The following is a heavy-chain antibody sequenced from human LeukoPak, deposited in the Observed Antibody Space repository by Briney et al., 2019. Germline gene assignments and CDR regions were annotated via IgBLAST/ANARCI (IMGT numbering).Heavy chain of an antibody. D-gene: IGHD5-12*01. CDR1: RFTFSSYA. CDR2: ISADGAT. J-gene: IGHJ4*02. CDR3: ANFGKADYPRNRGGY. Sequence: GGSLTLSCETSRFTFSSYAMSWVRQVPGKGLQWVAAISADGATYHAESVRGRFAISRDNSKSTTYLQMNSLRAEDTAIYFCANFGKADYPRNRGGYWGQGTVVTVFS. V-gene: IGHV3-23*01.